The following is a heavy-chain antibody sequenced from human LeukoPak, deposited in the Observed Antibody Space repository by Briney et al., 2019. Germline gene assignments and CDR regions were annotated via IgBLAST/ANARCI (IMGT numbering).Heavy chain of an antibody. V-gene: IGHV4-4*09. CDR2: ICTSGST. CDR1: GGSISSYY. J-gene: IGHJ4*02. CDR3: ARQGPYLDY. Sequence: SETLSLTCTVSGGSISSYYWSWIRQPPGKGLEWIGYICTSGSTNYNPSLKSRVTISVDPSKNQFSLKLSSVTAADTAVYYCARQGPYLDYWGQGTLVTVSS.